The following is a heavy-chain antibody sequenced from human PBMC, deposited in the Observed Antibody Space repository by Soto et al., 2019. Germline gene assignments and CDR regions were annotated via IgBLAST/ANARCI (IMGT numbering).Heavy chain of an antibody. J-gene: IGHJ3*02. D-gene: IGHD2-2*01. Sequence: SDTLSLTCTVSGGSISSSSYYWGWIRQPPGKGLEWIGSIYYSGSTYYNPSLKSRVTISVDTSKNQFSLKLSSVTAADTAVYYCASLLGYCSSTSCYFSAFDIWGQGTMVTVSS. CDR3: ASLLGYCSSTSCYFSAFDI. CDR2: IYYSGST. CDR1: GGSISSSSYY. V-gene: IGHV4-39*01.